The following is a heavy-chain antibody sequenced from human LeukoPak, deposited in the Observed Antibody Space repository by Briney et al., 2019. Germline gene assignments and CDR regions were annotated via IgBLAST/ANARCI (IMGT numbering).Heavy chain of an antibody. CDR3: ARDAGSGSLVSRWFDP. CDR1: EFTSELTFSSYV. J-gene: IGHJ5*02. CDR2: ISGSGGST. D-gene: IGHD3-10*01. V-gene: IGHV3-23*01. Sequence: GGSLRLSCAASEFTSELTFSSYVMSWVRQAPGKGLEWVSAISGSGGSTYYADSVKGRFTISRDNSMNTLYLQMNSLRAEDTAIYYCARDAGSGSLVSRWFDPWGQGALVTVSS.